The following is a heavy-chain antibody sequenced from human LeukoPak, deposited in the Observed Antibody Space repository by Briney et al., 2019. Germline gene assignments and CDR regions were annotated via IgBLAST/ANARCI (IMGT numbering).Heavy chain of an antibody. J-gene: IGHJ4*02. CDR2: ISGSGGST. CDR1: GFTFSSYA. D-gene: IGHD5-18*01. CDR3: AKSGGYRLEPYFDY. V-gene: IGHV3-23*01. Sequence: GGSLRLSCAASGFTFSSYAMSWVRQAPGKGLEWVSAISGSGGSTYYADSVKGRFTISGDNSKNTLYLQMNSLRAEDTAVYYCAKSGGYRLEPYFDYWGQGTLVTVSS.